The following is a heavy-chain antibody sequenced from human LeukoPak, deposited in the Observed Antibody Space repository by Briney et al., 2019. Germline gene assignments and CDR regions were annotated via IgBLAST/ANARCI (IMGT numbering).Heavy chain of an antibody. J-gene: IGHJ5*02. CDR3: ARGGYYGSGNDFRFDP. V-gene: IGHV4-59*01. D-gene: IGHD3-10*01. CDR1: GGSINSYY. Sequence: PSETLSLTCTVSGGSINSYYWSWIRQPPGKGLECIGYIHYTGSTNYNPSLKSRVTISVDTSKNQFSLKLSSVTAADTAIYYCARGGYYGSGNDFRFDPWGQGTLVTVSS. CDR2: IHYTGST.